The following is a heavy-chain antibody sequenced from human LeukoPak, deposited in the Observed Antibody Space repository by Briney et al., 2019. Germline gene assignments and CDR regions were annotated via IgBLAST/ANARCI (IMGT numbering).Heavy chain of an antibody. CDR3: ARVPQGSSWPYYFDY. J-gene: IGHJ4*02. V-gene: IGHV1-69*08. CDR2: IVPILGTA. Sequence: SVKVSCKASGYTFTGYYMHWVRQAPGQGLEWVGRIVPILGTANYAQNSQGRVTITADRSTTTAYMELSSLRSEDTAVYYCARVPQGSSWPYYFDYWGQGTLVTVSS. D-gene: IGHD6-13*01. CDR1: GYTFTGYY.